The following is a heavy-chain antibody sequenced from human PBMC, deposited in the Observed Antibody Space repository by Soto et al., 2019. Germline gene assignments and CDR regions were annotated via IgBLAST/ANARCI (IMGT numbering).Heavy chain of an antibody. J-gene: IGHJ5*02. Sequence: QVQLVQSGAEVKKPGSSVKVSCKASGGTFSSYAISWVRQAPGQGLEWMGGIIPIFGTANYAQKFQGRVTITADEATSTAYMQLGSLRSEDTAVYYCARAHYDSSGYYPHWFDPWGQGTLVTVSS. V-gene: IGHV1-69*01. CDR1: GGTFSSYA. CDR2: IIPIFGTA. CDR3: ARAHYDSSGYYPHWFDP. D-gene: IGHD3-22*01.